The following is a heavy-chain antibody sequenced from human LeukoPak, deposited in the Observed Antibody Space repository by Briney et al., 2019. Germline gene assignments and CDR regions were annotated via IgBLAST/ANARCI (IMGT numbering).Heavy chain of an antibody. CDR3: ARMMPGAPYNWFDP. CDR1: GYTFTGYY. CDR2: INPNSGGT. J-gene: IGHJ5*02. Sequence: ASVKVSCKASGYTFTGYYTHWVRQAPGQGLEWMGWINPNSGGTNYAQKFQGRVTMTRDTSISTAYMELSRLRSDDTAVYYCARMMPGAPYNWFDPWGQGTLVTVSS. D-gene: IGHD2-2*01. V-gene: IGHV1-2*02.